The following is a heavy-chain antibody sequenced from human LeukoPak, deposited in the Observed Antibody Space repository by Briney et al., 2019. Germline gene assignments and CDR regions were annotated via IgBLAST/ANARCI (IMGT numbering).Heavy chain of an antibody. CDR1: GYTFTSYD. V-gene: IGHV1-8*01. D-gene: IGHD3-22*01. J-gene: IGHJ5*02. Sequence: ASVKVSCKAPGYTFTSYDIIWVRQATGQGLEWMGWMNPNSGNTGYAQKFQGRVTMTRNTSISTAYMELSSLRSEDTAVYYCARGLRKTYYYDSSGPWGQGTLVTVSS. CDR2: MNPNSGNT. CDR3: ARGLRKTYYYDSSGP.